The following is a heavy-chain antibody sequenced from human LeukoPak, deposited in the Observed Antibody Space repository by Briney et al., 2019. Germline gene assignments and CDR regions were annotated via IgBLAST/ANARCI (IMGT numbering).Heavy chain of an antibody. J-gene: IGHJ3*02. D-gene: IGHD3-16*02. CDR2: FDPADGER. Sequence: ASVKVSCKVSGYTLTELSIHWVRQAPGKGPEWMGRFDPADGERIYAQRFQSRVTMTEDPSTNTAYIQLNRLRYDDTAVYYCARDKRYDYVWGSYRPDAFDIWGQGTMVTVSS. CDR3: ARDKRYDYVWGSYRPDAFDI. CDR1: GYTLTELS. V-gene: IGHV1-24*01.